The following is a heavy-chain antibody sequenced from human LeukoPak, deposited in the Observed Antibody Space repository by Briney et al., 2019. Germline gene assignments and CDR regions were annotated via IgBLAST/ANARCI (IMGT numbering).Heavy chain of an antibody. CDR2: INHSGGT. CDR3: ARDHNNYGSGSYSLDY. CDR1: GGSFSGFR. Sequence: SETLSLTCAVSGGSFSGFRWHWIRQPPGKGPEWIGEINHSGGTTYNPSLKSRVTISADTSKNQFSLKLSSVTAADTAVYYCARDHNNYGSGSYSLDYWGQGTLVTVSS. J-gene: IGHJ4*02. D-gene: IGHD3-10*01. V-gene: IGHV4-34*01.